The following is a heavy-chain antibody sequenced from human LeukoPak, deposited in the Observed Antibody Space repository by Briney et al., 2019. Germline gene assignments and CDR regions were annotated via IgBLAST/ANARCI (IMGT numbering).Heavy chain of an antibody. CDR3: ARDYLTDYYDSSGLDI. CDR2: INPNSGGT. V-gene: IGHV1-2*02. CDR1: GYTFTGYC. Sequence: ASVKVSCKASGYTFTGYCMHWVRQAPGQGLEWMGWINPNSGGTNYAQKFQGRVTMTRDTSISTAYMELSRLRSDDTAVYYCARDYLTDYYDSSGLDIWGQGTMVTVSS. D-gene: IGHD3-22*01. J-gene: IGHJ3*02.